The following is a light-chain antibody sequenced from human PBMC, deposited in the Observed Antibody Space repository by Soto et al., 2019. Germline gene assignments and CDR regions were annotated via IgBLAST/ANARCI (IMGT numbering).Light chain of an antibody. J-gene: IGKJ1*01. CDR3: QQYNRLWT. CDR1: QSISSW. V-gene: IGKV1-5*01. CDR2: DAS. Sequence: DIQMTQSPSTLSASVVDRFTITCRASQSISSWFAWYQQKPGKAPKLLIYDASNLESGVPSRFSGSGSGTEFTLSISSLQFDDFATYYCQQYNRLWTFCTGTKVDI.